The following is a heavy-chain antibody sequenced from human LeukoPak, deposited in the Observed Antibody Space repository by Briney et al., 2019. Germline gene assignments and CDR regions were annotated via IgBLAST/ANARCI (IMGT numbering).Heavy chain of an antibody. CDR3: AKSRRGVIIDESDY. CDR2: IKGNGAGT. Sequence: PGGSLRLSCEASGFTFSNYALIWVRRAPGKGLEWVSAIKGNGAGTYYADAVKGRFTISRDNSKSTVFLQMNSLRVKDTAVYYCAKSRRGVIIDESDYWGQGTLVTVSS. D-gene: IGHD3-10*01. J-gene: IGHJ4*02. V-gene: IGHV3-23*01. CDR1: GFTFSNYA.